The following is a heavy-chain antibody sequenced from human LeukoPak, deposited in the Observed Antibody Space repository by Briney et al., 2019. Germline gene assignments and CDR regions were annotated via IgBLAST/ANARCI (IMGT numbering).Heavy chain of an antibody. V-gene: IGHV3-23*01. Sequence: GGSLRLSCAASGFTFSSYAMSWVRQAPGKGLEWVSAISGSGGSTYYADSVKGRFTISRDNSKNTLYLQMNSLRAEDTAVYYCAKKLLPGPWYRGGYYRFDAFDIWGQGTMAPVFS. CDR3: AKKLLPGPWYRGGYYRFDAFDI. D-gene: IGHD1-26*01. J-gene: IGHJ3*02. CDR1: GFTFSSYA. CDR2: ISGSGGST.